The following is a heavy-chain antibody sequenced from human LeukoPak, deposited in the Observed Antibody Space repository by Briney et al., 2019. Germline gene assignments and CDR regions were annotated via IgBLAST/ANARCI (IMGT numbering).Heavy chain of an antibody. D-gene: IGHD1-1*01. Sequence: SETLSLTCTVSGGTISSYFWSWIRQPPGKGLEWIGYIYYSGNTNYNPSLNSRVTISVDTSKNQFSLKLSSVPAADTAVYYCARGIVGTYYYYGMDVWGQGTTVSVSS. J-gene: IGHJ6*02. CDR3: ARGIVGTYYYYGMDV. CDR2: IYYSGNT. CDR1: GGTISSYF. V-gene: IGHV4-59*01.